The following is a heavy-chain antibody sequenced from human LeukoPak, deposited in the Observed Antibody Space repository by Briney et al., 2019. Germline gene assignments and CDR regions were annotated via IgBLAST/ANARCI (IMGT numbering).Heavy chain of an antibody. J-gene: IGHJ4*02. D-gene: IGHD4-17*01. CDR2: INPSGGST. V-gene: IGHV1-46*01. CDR3: ARDRSDSGDYVLLDY. Sequence: GASVKVSCKASGYTFTSYYMHWVRQAPGQGLEWMGIINPSGGSTSYAQKFQGRVTMTTDTSTSTAYMELRSLRSDDTAVYYCARDRSDSGDYVLLDYWGQGTLVTVSS. CDR1: GYTFTSYY.